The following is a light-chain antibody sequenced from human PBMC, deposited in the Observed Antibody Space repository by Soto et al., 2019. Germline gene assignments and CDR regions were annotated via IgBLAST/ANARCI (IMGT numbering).Light chain of an antibody. CDR2: GAS. J-gene: IGKJ4*01. CDR3: QQYGSSRLT. Sequence: ETVMTQSPGTLSVSLGERATLSCRASQSVSSSYLAWYQQKPGQAPRLLIYGASSRATGIPDRFSGSGSGTDFTLTISRLEPEDFAVYYCQQYGSSRLTFGGGTKVDIK. CDR1: QSVSSSY. V-gene: IGKV3-20*01.